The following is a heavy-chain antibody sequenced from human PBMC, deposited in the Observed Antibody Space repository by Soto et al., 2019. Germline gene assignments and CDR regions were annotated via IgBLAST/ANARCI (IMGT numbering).Heavy chain of an antibody. V-gene: IGHV4-34*01. D-gene: IGHD3-3*01. Sequence: SETLSLTCAVYGGSFSGYYWSWIRQPPGKGLEWIGEINHSGSTNYNPSLKSRVTISVDTSKNQFSLKLSSVTAADTAVYYCARFHLYYDFWSGYYTPAYYYYYGMDVWGQGTTVTVSS. CDR3: ARFHLYYDFWSGYYTPAYYYYYGMDV. J-gene: IGHJ6*02. CDR2: INHSGST. CDR1: GGSFSGYY.